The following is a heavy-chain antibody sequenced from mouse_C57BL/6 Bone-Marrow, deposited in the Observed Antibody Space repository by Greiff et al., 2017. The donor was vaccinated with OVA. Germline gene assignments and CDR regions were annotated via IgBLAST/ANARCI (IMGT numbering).Heavy chain of an antibody. Sequence: EVQLVESGGDLVKPGGSLKLSCAASGFTFSSYGMSWVRQTPDKRLEWVATISSGGSYTYYPDSVKGRFTISRDNAKNTLYLQMSSLKSEDTAMYYCARHDVYWGQGTLVTVSA. CDR2: ISSGGSYT. J-gene: IGHJ3*01. CDR3: ARHDVY. CDR1: GFTFSSYG. V-gene: IGHV5-6*01. D-gene: IGHD2-3*01.